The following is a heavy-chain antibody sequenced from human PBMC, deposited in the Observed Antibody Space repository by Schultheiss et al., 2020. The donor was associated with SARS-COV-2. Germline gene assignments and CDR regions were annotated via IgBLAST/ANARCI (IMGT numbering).Heavy chain of an antibody. Sequence: SETLSLTCTVSGGSISSYYWSWIRQPAGKGLEWIGRIYTSGSTNYNPSLKSRVTISVDTSKNQFSLKLSSVTAADTTVYYCARASVLDSYRLSWFRTGSDAFDIWGQGTMVTVSS. CDR2: IYTSGST. D-gene: IGHD3/OR15-3a*01. CDR3: ARASVLDSYRLSWFRTGSDAFDI. V-gene: IGHV4-4*07. CDR1: GGSISSYY. J-gene: IGHJ3*02.